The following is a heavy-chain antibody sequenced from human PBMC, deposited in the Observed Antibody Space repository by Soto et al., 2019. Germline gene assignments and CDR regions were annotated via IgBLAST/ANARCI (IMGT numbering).Heavy chain of an antibody. V-gene: IGHV1-69*05. CDR3: ARGRKSVTMVRGVIIDFDY. CDR2: IIPIFGTA. D-gene: IGHD3-10*01. CDR1: GGTFSSYA. Sequence: SVKVSCKASGGTFSSYAISWVRQAPGQGLEWMGGIIPIFGTANYAQKFQGRVTMTRDTSTSTVYMELSSLRSEDTAVYYCARGRKSVTMVRGVIIDFDYWGQGTLVTVSS. J-gene: IGHJ4*02.